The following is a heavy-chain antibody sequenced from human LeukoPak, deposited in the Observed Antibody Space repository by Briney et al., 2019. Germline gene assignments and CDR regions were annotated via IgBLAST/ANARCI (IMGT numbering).Heavy chain of an antibody. V-gene: IGHV3-64*01. CDR1: GFTFSSYA. D-gene: IGHD5-18*01. CDR3: ARGGPLGSGYSYV. J-gene: IGHJ4*02. Sequence: GGSLRLSCAASGFTFSSYAMHWVRQAPGKGLEYVSAISSNGGSTYYANSVKGRFTISRDNSKNTLYLQMGSLRAEDMAVYYCARGGPLGSGYSYVWGQGTLVTASS. CDR2: ISSNGGST.